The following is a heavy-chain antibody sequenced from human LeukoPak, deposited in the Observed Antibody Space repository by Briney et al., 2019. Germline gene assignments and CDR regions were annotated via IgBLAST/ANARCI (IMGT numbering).Heavy chain of an antibody. Sequence: PSETLSLTCTVSGGSISSYYWSWIRQPRGKGLEWIGHIYYRGSTNYNPSLNSRVTISVDTSKNQFSLKLSSVTAADTAVYYCASSGGYSGYDGPSYYYYGMDVWGQGTTVTVSS. V-gene: IGHV4-59*08. CDR3: ASSGGYSGYDGPSYYYYGMDV. CDR1: GGSISSYY. D-gene: IGHD5-12*01. CDR2: IYYRGST. J-gene: IGHJ6*02.